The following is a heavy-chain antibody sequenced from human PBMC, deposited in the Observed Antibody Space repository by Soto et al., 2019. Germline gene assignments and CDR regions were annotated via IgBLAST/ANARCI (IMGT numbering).Heavy chain of an antibody. J-gene: IGHJ6*03. CDR2: IYYSGST. CDR1: GGSISSGGYY. Sequence: SETLSLTCTVSGGSISSGGYYWSWIRQHPGKGLEWIGYIYYSGSTYYNPSLKSRVTISVDTSKNQFSLKLSSVTAADTAVYYCARDNYCSGGSCQATSDYYYYMDVWGKGTTVTVSS. CDR3: ARDNYCSGGSCQATSDYYYYMDV. V-gene: IGHV4-31*03. D-gene: IGHD2-15*01.